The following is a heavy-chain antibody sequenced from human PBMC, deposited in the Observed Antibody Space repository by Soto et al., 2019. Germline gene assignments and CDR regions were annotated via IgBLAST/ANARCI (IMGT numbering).Heavy chain of an antibody. CDR3: AKDAFGTLYYMDV. J-gene: IGHJ6*03. CDR1: GFTFDDYA. Sequence: GGSLRLSCAASGFTFDDYAMHWVRQAPGKGLEWVSGISWNSGSIDYADSVKGRFTISRDNAKNSLYLQMNSLRAEDTALYYCAKDAFGTLYYMDVWGKGTTVTVSS. D-gene: IGHD3-16*01. CDR2: ISWNSGSI. V-gene: IGHV3-9*01.